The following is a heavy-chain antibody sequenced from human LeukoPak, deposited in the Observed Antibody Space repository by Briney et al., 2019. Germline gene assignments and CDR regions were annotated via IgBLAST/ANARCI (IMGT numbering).Heavy chain of an antibody. V-gene: IGHV1-24*01. Sequence: ASVKVSCKVSGYTLTELSMHWVRQAPGKGLEWMGGFDPEDGETIYAQKFQGRVTMTEDTSTDTAYMELSSLRSEDTAVYYCATALMITYYDSSGPLDYWGQGTLVTVSS. J-gene: IGHJ4*02. D-gene: IGHD3-22*01. CDR3: ATALMITYYDSSGPLDY. CDR1: GYTLTELS. CDR2: FDPEDGET.